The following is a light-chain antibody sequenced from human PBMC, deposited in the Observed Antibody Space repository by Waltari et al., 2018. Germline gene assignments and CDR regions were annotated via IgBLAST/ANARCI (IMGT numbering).Light chain of an antibody. Sequence: TQMTQSPSSLSASVGDRVSITCRASQNVDRYFNWYQQKPGTAPRLLVSGASSLQSGVPSRFSGGGSGTDFTLTISGLEPEDFASYYCQQNSSTPFTFGGGTNVEIK. CDR3: QQNSSTPFT. J-gene: IGKJ4*01. CDR1: QNVDRY. CDR2: GAS. V-gene: IGKV1-39*01.